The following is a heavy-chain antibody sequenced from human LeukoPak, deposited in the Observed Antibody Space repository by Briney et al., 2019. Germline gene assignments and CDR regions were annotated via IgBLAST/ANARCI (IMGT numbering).Heavy chain of an antibody. D-gene: IGHD2-2*01. CDR2: INPNSGGT. Sequence: SVKVSCKASGYTFTGYYMHWVRQAPGQGLEWMGWINPNSGGTNYAQKFQGRVTMTRDTCISTAYMELNRLRSDDTAVYYCARRKKRYCSSTSCYDWFDPWGQGTLVTVSS. CDR3: ARRKKRYCSSTSCYDWFDP. J-gene: IGHJ5*02. V-gene: IGHV1-2*02. CDR1: GYTFTGYY.